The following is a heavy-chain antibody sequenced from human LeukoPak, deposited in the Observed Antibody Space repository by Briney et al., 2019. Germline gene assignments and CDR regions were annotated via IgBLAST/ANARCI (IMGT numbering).Heavy chain of an antibody. D-gene: IGHD1-20*01. J-gene: IGHJ6*03. V-gene: IGHV1-2*02. CDR3: ARDLGITGSQWVMDV. Sequence: ASVKASCKASGYTFTGYYMHWVRQAPGQGLKWWGWINPNSGGTNYTQKFQGRVTMTRDTSISTAYMELSRLRSDDTAVYYCARDLGITGSQWVMDVWGKGTTVTVSS. CDR2: INPNSGGT. CDR1: GYTFTGYY.